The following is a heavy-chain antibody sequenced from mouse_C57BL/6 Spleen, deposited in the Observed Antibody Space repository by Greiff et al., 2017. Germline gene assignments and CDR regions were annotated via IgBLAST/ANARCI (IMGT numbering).Heavy chain of an antibody. CDR1: GYAFSSYW. CDR3: ARKDGNAMDY. J-gene: IGHJ4*01. V-gene: IGHV1-80*01. CDR2: IYPGDGDT. Sequence: LQESGASVKLSCKASGYAFSSYWMNLVKQRPGKGLEWIGQIYPGDGDTSYNGKCKGKATLAADKSSRADYMQISSLTSEDSAVYFCARKDGNAMDYWGQGTSVTVSS.